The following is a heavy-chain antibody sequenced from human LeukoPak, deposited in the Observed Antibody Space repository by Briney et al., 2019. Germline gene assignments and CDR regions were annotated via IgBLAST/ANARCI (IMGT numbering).Heavy chain of an antibody. CDR1: GFTVSSNS. CDR2: IYSGGNT. V-gene: IGHV3-53*01. D-gene: IGHD3-3*01. J-gene: IGHJ5*02. CDR3: AKDLGNYDFWSGYYTGNWFDP. Sequence: PGGSLRLSCTVSGFTVSSNSMSWVRQAPGKGLEWVSFIYSGGNTHYSDSVKGRFTISRDNSKNTLYLQMNSLRAEDTAVYYCAKDLGNYDFWSGYYTGNWFDPWGQGTLVTVSS.